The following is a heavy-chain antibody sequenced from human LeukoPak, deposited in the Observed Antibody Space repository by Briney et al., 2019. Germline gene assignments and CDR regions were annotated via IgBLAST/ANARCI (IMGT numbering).Heavy chain of an antibody. D-gene: IGHD4-17*01. CDR2: ISGSGGST. CDR1: GFTFSSYA. J-gene: IGHJ4*02. Sequence: GGSLRLYCAASGFTFSSYAMSWVRQAQGQGLEWVLDISGSGGSTYYADSVKGRFTISRDNSKNTLYLQMNSPRAEDTAVYYCAKLSTMTTYGYFDYWGQGTLVTVSS. CDR3: AKLSTMTTYGYFDY. V-gene: IGHV3-23*01.